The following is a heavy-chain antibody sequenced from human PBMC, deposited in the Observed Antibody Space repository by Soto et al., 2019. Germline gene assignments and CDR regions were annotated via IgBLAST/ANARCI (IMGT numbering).Heavy chain of an antibody. D-gene: IGHD1-26*01. J-gene: IGHJ4*02. CDR2: ISDSGGNT. Sequence: GGSLRLSCAASGFTFSSYAISWVRQAPGKGLEWVSAISDSGGNTYYADSVKGRFTISRDNSKSTLHLQMNSLRAEDAAVYYCAKGIKWELPFDYWGQGTLVTVSS. CDR3: AKGIKWELPFDY. CDR1: GFTFSSYA. V-gene: IGHV3-23*01.